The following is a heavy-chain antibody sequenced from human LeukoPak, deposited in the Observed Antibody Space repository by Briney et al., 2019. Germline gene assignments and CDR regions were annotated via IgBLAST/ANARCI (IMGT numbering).Heavy chain of an antibody. CDR2: INHSGST. CDR3: ARQYGYDYGSAYFDY. V-gene: IGHV4-34*01. D-gene: IGHD3-10*01. Sequence: SETLSLTCAVYGGSFSGYYWSWIRQPPGKGLEWIGEINHSGSTNYNPSLKSRVTISVDTSKNQFSLKLSSVTAADTAVYYCARQYGYDYGSAYFDYWGQGTLVTVSS. J-gene: IGHJ4*02. CDR1: GGSFSGYY.